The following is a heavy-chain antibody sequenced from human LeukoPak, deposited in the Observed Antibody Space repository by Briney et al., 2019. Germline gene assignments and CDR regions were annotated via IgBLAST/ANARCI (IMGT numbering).Heavy chain of an antibody. Sequence: GESLKISCKGSGYSFTSYWIGWVRQMPGKGLEWMGIIYPGDSDTRYSPSFQGQVTISADKSIGTAYLQWSSLKASDTAMYYCARQESYYYDSSGYYYLDYWGQGTLVTVSS. CDR2: IYPGDSDT. CDR1: GYSFTSYW. CDR3: ARQESYYYDSSGYYYLDY. D-gene: IGHD3-22*01. J-gene: IGHJ4*02. V-gene: IGHV5-51*01.